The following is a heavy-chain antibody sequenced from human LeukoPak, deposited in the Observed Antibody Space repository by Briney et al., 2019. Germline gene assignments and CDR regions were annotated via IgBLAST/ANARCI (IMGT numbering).Heavy chain of an antibody. CDR3: SREDY. J-gene: IGHJ4*02. Sequence: ASVKVSCRASGYTFTGYYLHWVRQAPGQGLEWVGWINPNSGGTNYAQKFQGRVTMTRDTSITTVYMELSRLRSDDTAVYYCSREDYWGQGTLVTVSS. CDR1: GYTFTGYY. CDR2: INPNSGGT. V-gene: IGHV1-2*02.